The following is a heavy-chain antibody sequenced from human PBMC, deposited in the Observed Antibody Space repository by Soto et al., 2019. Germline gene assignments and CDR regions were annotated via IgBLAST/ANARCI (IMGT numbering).Heavy chain of an antibody. J-gene: IGHJ5*02. CDR2: IYYSGST. V-gene: IGHV4-31*03. D-gene: IGHD3-22*01. Sequence: SETLSLTCTVSGGSISSGGYYWSWIRQHPGKGLEWIGYIYYSGSTYYNPSLKSRVTISVDTSKNQCSLKLSSVTAADTAVYYCARETRGYDGSGYDAWFDPWGQGTLVTV. CDR3: ARETRGYDGSGYDAWFDP. CDR1: GGSISSGGYY.